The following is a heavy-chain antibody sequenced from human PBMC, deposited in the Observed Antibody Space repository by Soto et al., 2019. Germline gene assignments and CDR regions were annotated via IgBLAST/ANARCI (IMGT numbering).Heavy chain of an antibody. V-gene: IGHV4-30-4*01. CDR1: GGSISSGDYY. CDR2: IYYSGST. Sequence: TLSLTCTVSGGSISSGDYYWSWIRQPPGKGLEWIGYIYYSGSTYYNPSLKSRVTISVDTSKNQFSLKLSSVTAADTAVYYCARDREHYDYVWGSYRYTHAFDIWGQGTMVTVSS. J-gene: IGHJ3*02. CDR3: ARDREHYDYVWGSYRYTHAFDI. D-gene: IGHD3-16*02.